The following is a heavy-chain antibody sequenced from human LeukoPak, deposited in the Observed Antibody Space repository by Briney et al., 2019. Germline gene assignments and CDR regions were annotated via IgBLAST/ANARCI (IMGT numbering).Heavy chain of an antibody. CDR1: GGSISSYY. J-gene: IGHJ4*02. CDR3: ARSSLGPGGGYYYGSGSYYGLFDY. V-gene: IGHV4-59*01. CDR2: IYYSGST. D-gene: IGHD3-10*01. Sequence: SETLSLTCTVSGGSISSYYWSWIRQPPGKGLEWIGYIYYSGSTNYNPSLKSRVTISVDTSKNQFSLKLSSVTAADTAVYYCARSSLGPGGGYYYGSGSYYGLFDYWGQGTLVTVSS.